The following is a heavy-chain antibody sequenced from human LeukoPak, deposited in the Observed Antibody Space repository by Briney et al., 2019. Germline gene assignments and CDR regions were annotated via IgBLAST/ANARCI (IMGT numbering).Heavy chain of an antibody. V-gene: IGHV3-23*01. CDR2: ISGSGGST. CDR1: GFTFTTYA. D-gene: IGHD1-14*01. J-gene: IGHJ3*02. CDR3: ARDHMPDLRTTGAFDI. Sequence: GGSLRLSCAASGFTFTTYAMNRVRQAPGKGLEWVSAISGSGGSTYYADSVKGRFTISRDNSKNTLYLQMNSLRAEDTAVYYCARDHMPDLRTTGAFDIWGQGTMVTVSS.